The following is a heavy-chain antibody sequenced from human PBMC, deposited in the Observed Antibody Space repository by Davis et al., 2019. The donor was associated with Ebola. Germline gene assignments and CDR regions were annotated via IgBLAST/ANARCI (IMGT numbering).Heavy chain of an antibody. J-gene: IGHJ4*02. CDR1: GGSISSGGYY. CDR2: IYYSGST. V-gene: IGHV4-31*03. Sequence: SETLSLTCTVSGGSISSGGYYWSWIRQHPGKGLEWIGYIYYSGSTYYNPSLKSRVTISVDTSKNQFSLKLSSVTAADTAVYYCARRGFWSGYGGYFDYWGQGTLVTVSS. CDR3: ARRGFWSGYGGYFDY. D-gene: IGHD3-3*01.